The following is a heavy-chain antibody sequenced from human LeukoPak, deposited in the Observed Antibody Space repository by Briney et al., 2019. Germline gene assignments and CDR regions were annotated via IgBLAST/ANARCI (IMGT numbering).Heavy chain of an antibody. J-gene: IGHJ6*02. CDR1: RYTLTGYY. Sequence: ASVKVSCKASRYTLTGYYMLGVRQAPGQGLEWMGWINPNSGGTNYAQKFQGRVTMTRDTYITTAYMELRSLRSESTAVYYGARDPITVGGVIVIPEILGMDVWGQGTTVTVSS. D-gene: IGHD3-16*02. CDR3: ARDPITVGGVIVIPEILGMDV. V-gene: IGHV1-2*02. CDR2: INPNSGGT.